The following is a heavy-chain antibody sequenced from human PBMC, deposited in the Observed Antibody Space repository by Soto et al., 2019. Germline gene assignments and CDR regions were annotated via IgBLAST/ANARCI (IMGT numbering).Heavy chain of an antibody. CDR1: GGSISSSSYY. J-gene: IGHJ5*02. CDR3: ARRPKAVAGTGGLRTNWFDP. D-gene: IGHD6-19*01. CDR2: IYYSGST. Sequence: SETLSLTCTVSGGSISSSSYYWGWIRQPPGKGLEWIGSIYYSGSTYYNPSLKSRVTISVDTSKNQFSLKLSSVTAADTAVYYCARRPKAVAGTGGLRTNWFDPWGQGTLVTVSS. V-gene: IGHV4-39*01.